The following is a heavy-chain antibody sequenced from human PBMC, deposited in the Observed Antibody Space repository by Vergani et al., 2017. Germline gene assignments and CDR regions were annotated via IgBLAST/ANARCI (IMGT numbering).Heavy chain of an antibody. CDR2: IYYSGST. Sequence: QVQLQESGPGLVKPSETLSLTCTVSGGSISSYYWSWIRQPPGKGLEWIGYIYYSGSTNYNPPLKSRVTISVDTSKNQFSLKLSSVTAADTAVYYCASGGLSSSWYGISFDYWGQGTLVTVSS. CDR1: GGSISSYY. CDR3: ASGGLSSSWYGISFDY. D-gene: IGHD6-13*01. J-gene: IGHJ4*02. V-gene: IGHV4-59*01.